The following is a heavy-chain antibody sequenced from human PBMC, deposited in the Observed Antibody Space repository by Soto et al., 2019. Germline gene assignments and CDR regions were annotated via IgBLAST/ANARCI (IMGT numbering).Heavy chain of an antibody. CDR2: IVVGSGNT. D-gene: IGHD2-15*01. CDR3: AAESGGYSSATGYFDL. Sequence: QMQLVQSGPEVKKPGTSVKVSCKASGFTFTSSAMQWVRQARGQRLEWIGWIVVGSGNTNYAQKLQERVTITRDMSTSTAYMELSSLRSEDTAVYYCAAESGGYSSATGYFDLWGRGTLVTVSS. CDR1: GFTFTSSA. J-gene: IGHJ2*01. V-gene: IGHV1-58*02.